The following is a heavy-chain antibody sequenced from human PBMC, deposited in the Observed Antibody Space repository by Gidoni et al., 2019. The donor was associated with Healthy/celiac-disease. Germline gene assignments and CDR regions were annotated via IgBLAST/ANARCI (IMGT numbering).Heavy chain of an antibody. V-gene: IGHV3-23*01. CDR1: GVTFSSYA. D-gene: IGHD3-10*01. Sequence: EVQLLVSGGGVVLPGGSLRLSCAAAGVTFSSYAVSSVLQAPGKGLEWVSAVSGSGGSTYYADSVKGRFTSSRNNSKNTQYLQMNSLRAEDTAVYYCANHYYYGSESYYRGDYYYMDVWGKGTTVTVSS. CDR2: VSGSGGST. CDR3: ANHYYYGSESYYRGDYYYMDV. J-gene: IGHJ6*03.